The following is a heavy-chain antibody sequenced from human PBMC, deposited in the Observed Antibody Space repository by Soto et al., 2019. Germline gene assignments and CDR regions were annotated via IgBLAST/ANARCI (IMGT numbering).Heavy chain of an antibody. CDR1: GFTFSNYA. D-gene: IGHD4-17*01. Sequence: GGSLRLSCAASGFTFSNYAMSWVRQAPGKGLERVSGIGSIGGTILFADSVKGRFTISRDISKNTLYLQLNSLRVEDTAVYYCGKDPNGDYIGAFDIWGQGTMVTVSS. V-gene: IGHV3-23*01. CDR2: IGSIGGTI. CDR3: GKDPNGDYIGAFDI. J-gene: IGHJ3*02.